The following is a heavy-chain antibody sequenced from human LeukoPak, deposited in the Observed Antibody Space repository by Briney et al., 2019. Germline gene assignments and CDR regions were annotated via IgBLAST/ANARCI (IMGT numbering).Heavy chain of an antibody. Sequence: SETLSLTCTVSGGSISSYYWSWIRQPPGKGLEWIGYIYYSGSTNYNPSLKSRVTISVDASKNQFSLKLSSVTAADTAVYYCARGDSSSWPPFDYWGQGTLVTVSS. J-gene: IGHJ4*02. D-gene: IGHD6-13*01. V-gene: IGHV4-59*01. CDR2: IYYSGST. CDR3: ARGDSSSWPPFDY. CDR1: GGSISSYY.